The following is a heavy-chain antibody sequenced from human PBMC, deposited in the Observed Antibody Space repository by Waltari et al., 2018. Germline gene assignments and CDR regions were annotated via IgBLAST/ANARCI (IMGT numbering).Heavy chain of an antibody. CDR2: IYPDDSDT. CDR3: AKKMGVGAFDY. CDR1: GYSFANYW. J-gene: IGHJ4*02. V-gene: IGHV5-51*01. Sequence: EVQLVQSGGEVKKPGESLKISCKASGYSFANYWIGWVRQMPGKGLEWMGIIYPDDSDTTYSPSYQGQVTISADKSISTAYLQWSSLKASDTVMYYCAKKMGVGAFDYWGQGTLVTVSS. D-gene: IGHD3-16*01.